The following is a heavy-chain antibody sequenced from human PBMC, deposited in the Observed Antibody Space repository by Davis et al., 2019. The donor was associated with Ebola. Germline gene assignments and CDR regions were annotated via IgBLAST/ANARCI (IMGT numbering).Heavy chain of an antibody. CDR3: AKRGTRFLEWLPLDY. J-gene: IGHJ4*02. CDR2: INSDGSST. V-gene: IGHV3-74*01. CDR1: GFTFSSYW. D-gene: IGHD3-3*01. Sequence: PGGSLRLSCAASGFTFSSYWMHWVRQAPGKGLVWVSRINSDGSSTSYADSVKGRFTISRDNSKNTLYLQMNSLRAEDTAVYYCAKRGTRFLEWLPLDYWGQGTLVTVSS.